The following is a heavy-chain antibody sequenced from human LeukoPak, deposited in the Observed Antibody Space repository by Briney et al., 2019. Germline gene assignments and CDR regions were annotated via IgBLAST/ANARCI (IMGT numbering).Heavy chain of an antibody. CDR3: AKGPHGYCSGGSCYYNYYGMDV. D-gene: IGHD2-15*01. CDR1: GFSFSTYG. Sequence: GGSLRLSCAASGFSFSTYGMNWVRQAPGKGLEWVSTISTNSANTYYTDSVKGRFTISRDNSRSMLFLQMNSLSAEDTAVYYCAKGPHGYCSGGSCYYNYYGMDVWGQGTTVTVSS. J-gene: IGHJ6*02. CDR2: ISTNSANT. V-gene: IGHV3-23*01.